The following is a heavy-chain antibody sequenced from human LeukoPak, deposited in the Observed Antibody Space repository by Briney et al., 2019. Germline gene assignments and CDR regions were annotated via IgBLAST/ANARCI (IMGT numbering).Heavy chain of an antibody. Sequence: GGSLRLSCAASGFTFTSYSMNWVGQAPGKELEWVSTISGGGGSTYYADSVKGRFTISRDNAKNTLYLQVNSLRAEDTAVYYCAKGGKWDVTPFDYWGQGTLVTVSS. CDR2: ISGGGGST. V-gene: IGHV3-23*01. CDR1: GFTFTSYS. CDR3: AKGGKWDVTPFDY. J-gene: IGHJ4*02. D-gene: IGHD1-26*01.